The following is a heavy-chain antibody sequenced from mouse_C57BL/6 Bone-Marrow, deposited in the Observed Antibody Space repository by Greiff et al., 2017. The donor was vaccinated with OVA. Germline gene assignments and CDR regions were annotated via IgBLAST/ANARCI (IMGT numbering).Heavy chain of an antibody. D-gene: IGHD1-1*01. J-gene: IGHJ3*01. CDR3: AREGVPYYGSPWIAY. CDR2: IYPGSGST. V-gene: IGHV1-55*01. Sequence: VKLQQPGAELVKPGASVKMSCKASGYTFTSYWITWVKQRPGQGLAWIGDIYPGSGSTNYNEKFKSKATLTVDTSSSTAYMQLSSLTSEDSAVYYCAREGVPYYGSPWIAYWGQGTLVTVSA. CDR1: GYTFTSYW.